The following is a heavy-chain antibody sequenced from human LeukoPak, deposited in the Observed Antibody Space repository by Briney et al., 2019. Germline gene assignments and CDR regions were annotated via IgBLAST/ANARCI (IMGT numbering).Heavy chain of an antibody. D-gene: IGHD6-6*01. CDR1: GGSFSGYH. CDR2: INHSGST. CDR3: ARLLKTDSSSDY. V-gene: IGHV4-34*01. Sequence: SETLSLTCAVYGGSFSGYHWSWIRQPPGKGLEWIGEINHSGSTNYNPSLKSRVTISVDTSKNQFSLKLSSVTAADTAVYYCARLLKTDSSSDYWGQGTLVTVSS. J-gene: IGHJ4*02.